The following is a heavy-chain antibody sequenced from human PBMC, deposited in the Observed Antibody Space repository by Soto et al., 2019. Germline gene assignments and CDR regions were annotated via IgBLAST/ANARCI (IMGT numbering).Heavy chain of an antibody. CDR1: GFSLSTSGMC. D-gene: IGHD3-10*01. CDR3: ARAAKAYGSGSYYKDY. CDR2: IDWDDDK. Sequence: SGPTLVNPTQPLTLTCTFSGFSLSTSGMCVSWIRQPPGKALEWLALIDWDDDKYYSTSLKTRLTISKDTSKNQVVLTMTNMDPVDTATYYCARAAKAYGSGSYYKDYLGPGTLVTVSS. V-gene: IGHV2-70*01. J-gene: IGHJ4*02.